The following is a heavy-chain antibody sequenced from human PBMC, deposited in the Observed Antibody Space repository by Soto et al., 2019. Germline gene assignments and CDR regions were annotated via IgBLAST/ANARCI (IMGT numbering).Heavy chain of an antibody. CDR1: GFTFGNYW. Sequence: PGGSLRLSCAASGFTFGNYWMHWISQAPGRGLEGVSRMNSDGSSTNYADPVKGRFTVSRDNAKNTLYLQMNSLRAEDTAVYYCATAEVDYWRPGTLVTVS. V-gene: IGHV3-74*01. CDR3: ATAEVDY. CDR2: MNSDGSST. J-gene: IGHJ4*02.